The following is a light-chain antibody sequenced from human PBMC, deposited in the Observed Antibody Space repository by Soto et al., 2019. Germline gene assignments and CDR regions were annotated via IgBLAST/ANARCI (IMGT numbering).Light chain of an antibody. J-gene: IGKJ4*01. CDR3: QQRYSWPLT. CDR1: QTISSL. V-gene: IGKV3-11*01. Sequence: EIVLTQFPATLSLSPGERATLSCRASQTISSLLAWYQQKPGQAPRLLIYDTSNRASGIPARFSGSGSGTDFTLTISSLEPEEFAVDYCQQRYSWPLTFGGGTKVEIK. CDR2: DTS.